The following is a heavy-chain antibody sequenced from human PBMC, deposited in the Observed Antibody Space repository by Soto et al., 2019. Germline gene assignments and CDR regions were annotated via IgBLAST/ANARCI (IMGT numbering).Heavy chain of an antibody. J-gene: IGHJ4*02. Sequence: QVQLVESGGGVVQPGRSLRLACAASGFTFSSYGLHWVRHAPGNGLEWGVLISYDGIRKYYAVSGKGRFTISRDNSKNTLYLRMTSLRGEDTAVYYCATQSIWHYEGYFDHWGQGPLVTVAS. CDR3: ATQSIWHYEGYFDH. D-gene: IGHD1-7*01. V-gene: IGHV3-30*03. CDR2: ISYDGIRK. CDR1: GFTFSSYG.